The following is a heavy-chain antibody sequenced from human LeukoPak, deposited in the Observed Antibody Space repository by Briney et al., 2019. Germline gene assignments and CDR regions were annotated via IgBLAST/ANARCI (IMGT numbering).Heavy chain of an antibody. V-gene: IGHV3-21*01. CDR2: ITSTSSYI. CDR1: GFAFSSYA. D-gene: IGHD2-2*03. Sequence: GGSLRLSCAASGFAFSSYAMNWVRQAPGKGLEWVSSITSTSSYIYYADSVKGRFTISRDNAKNSLYLQMNSLSAEDTAVYYCARDDGGYCSSTSCYLGWFGPWGQGTLVTVSS. CDR3: ARDDGGYCSSTSCYLGWFGP. J-gene: IGHJ5*02.